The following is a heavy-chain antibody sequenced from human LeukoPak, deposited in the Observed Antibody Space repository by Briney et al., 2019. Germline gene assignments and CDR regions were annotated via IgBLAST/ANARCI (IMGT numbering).Heavy chain of an antibody. Sequence: SVKVSCKASGGTFSSYAISWVRQAPGQGLEWMGRIIPIFGTANYAQKFQGRVTITTDESTSTAYMELSSLRSEDTAVYYCASSVQFGELHPDYYYYYYMDVWGTGTTVTVSS. J-gene: IGHJ6*03. CDR1: GGTFSSYA. CDR3: ASSVQFGELHPDYYYYYYMDV. D-gene: IGHD3-10*01. V-gene: IGHV1-69*05. CDR2: IIPIFGTA.